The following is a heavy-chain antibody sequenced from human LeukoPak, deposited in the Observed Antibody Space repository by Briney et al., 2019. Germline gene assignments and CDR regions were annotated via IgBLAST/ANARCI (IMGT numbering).Heavy chain of an antibody. Sequence: PSETLSLTCTVSGGSISSYYWSWIRQPPGKGLEWIGYIYYSGSTNYNPSLKSRVTISVDTSKNQFSLKLSSVTAGDTAVYYCAREVRRCSSGCGWFDPWGQGTLVTVSS. J-gene: IGHJ5*02. D-gene: IGHD6-19*01. CDR1: GGSISSYY. CDR2: IYYSGST. V-gene: IGHV4-59*01. CDR3: AREVRRCSSGCGWFDP.